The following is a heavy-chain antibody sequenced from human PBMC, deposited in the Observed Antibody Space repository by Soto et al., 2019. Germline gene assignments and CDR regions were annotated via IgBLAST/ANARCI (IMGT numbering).Heavy chain of an antibody. V-gene: IGHV3-21*01. Sequence: ETLSLTCAVSGGSISSRKWWSWVRQAPGKGLEWVSSISSSSSYIYYADSVKGRFTISRDNAKNSLYLQMNSLRAEDTAVYYCARGSLYGMDVWGQGTTVTVSS. CDR2: ISSSSSYI. CDR1: GGSISSRKW. J-gene: IGHJ6*02. CDR3: ARGSLYGMDV.